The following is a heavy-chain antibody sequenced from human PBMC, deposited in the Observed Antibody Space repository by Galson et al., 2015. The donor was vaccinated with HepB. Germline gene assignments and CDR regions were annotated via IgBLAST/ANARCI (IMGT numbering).Heavy chain of an antibody. CDR3: ARRIYPMMMGVVREQYGMDV. D-gene: IGHD3-10*01. CDR2: IIPIFGTA. CDR1: GGTFSSYA. V-gene: IGHV1-69*13. Sequence: SVKVSCKASGGTFSSYAISWVRQAPGQGLEWMGGIIPIFGTANYAQKFQGRVTITADESTSTAYMELSSLRSEDTAVYYCARRIYPMMMGVVREQYGMDVWGQGTTVTVSS. J-gene: IGHJ6*02.